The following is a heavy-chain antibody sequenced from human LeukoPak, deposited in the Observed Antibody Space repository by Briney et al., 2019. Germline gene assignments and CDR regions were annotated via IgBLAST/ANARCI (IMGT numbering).Heavy chain of an antibody. Sequence: GGSLRLSCAASGFTFSTYGMNWVRQAPGKGLEWVSVIGSGSVDKHYADTVRGRFDISRDNSKNSLYLQMNSLRAEDTAVYYCARPAYCGGNCYYFPDYWGQGTLVTVSS. CDR2: IGSGSVDK. D-gene: IGHD2-21*02. V-gene: IGHV3-21*01. CDR3: ARPAYCGGNCYYFPDY. J-gene: IGHJ4*02. CDR1: GFTFSTYG.